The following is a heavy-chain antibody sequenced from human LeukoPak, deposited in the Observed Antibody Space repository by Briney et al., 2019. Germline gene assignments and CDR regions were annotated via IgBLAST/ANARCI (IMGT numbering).Heavy chain of an antibody. CDR1: GFTVSSNY. CDR2: IYSGGST. D-gene: IGHD6-13*01. J-gene: IGHJ4*02. CDR3: ARDRSPEYSSSWAYYFDY. V-gene: IGHV3-66*01. Sequence: GGSLRLSCAASGFTVSSNYMSWVRQAPGKGLEWVSVIYSGGSTYCADSVKGRFTISRDNSKNTLYLQMNSLRAEDTAVYYCARDRSPEYSSSWAYYFDYWGQGTLVTVSS.